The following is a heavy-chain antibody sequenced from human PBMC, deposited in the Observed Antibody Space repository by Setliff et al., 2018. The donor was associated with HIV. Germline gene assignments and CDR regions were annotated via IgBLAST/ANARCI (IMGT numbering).Heavy chain of an antibody. CDR3: ARTTILQESFDL. D-gene: IGHD1-1*01. CDR1: GDSINSGNYY. CDR2: IYYSGST. Sequence: SETLSLTCTVSGDSINSGNYYWSWIRQHPGKGLEWIGYIYYSGSTYYSPSLKGRVTISEDTSKNQLSLRLTSVTAADTAVYFCARTTILQESFDLWGQGTMVTVSS. J-gene: IGHJ3*01. V-gene: IGHV4-31*03.